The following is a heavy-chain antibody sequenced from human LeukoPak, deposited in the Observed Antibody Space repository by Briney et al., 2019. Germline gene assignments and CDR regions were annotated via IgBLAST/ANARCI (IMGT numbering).Heavy chain of an antibody. CDR3: PRAGPVPEHY. D-gene: IGHD6-19*01. Sequence: GGSLRLSCAASGFTFSSYGMHWVRQAPGKGLEWVAVIWYDGSNKYYADSVKGRFTISRDNSKNTLYLQMNSLRAEDTAVYYCPRAGPVPEHYWPQGTLVSVSS. V-gene: IGHV3-33*01. CDR2: IWYDGSNK. CDR1: GFTFSSYG. J-gene: IGHJ4*02.